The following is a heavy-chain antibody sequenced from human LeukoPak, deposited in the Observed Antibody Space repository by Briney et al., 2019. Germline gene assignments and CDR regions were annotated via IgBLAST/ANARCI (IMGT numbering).Heavy chain of an antibody. D-gene: IGHD3-3*01. V-gene: IGHV3-48*01. CDR2: ISSSSSTI. Sequence: GGSLRLSCAASGFTFSSYSMNWVRQAPGKGLEWVSYISSSSSTIYYADSVKGRFTISRDNAKNSLYLQMNSLRAEDTAVYYCARDQTSITIFGVVTVGFDPWGQGTLVTVSS. CDR1: GFTFSSYS. CDR3: ARDQTSITIFGVVTVGFDP. J-gene: IGHJ5*02.